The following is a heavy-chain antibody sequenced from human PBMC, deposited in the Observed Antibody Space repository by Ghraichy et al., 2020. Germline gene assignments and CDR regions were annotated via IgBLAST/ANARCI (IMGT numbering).Heavy chain of an antibody. J-gene: IGHJ6*02. V-gene: IGHV4-39*07. CDR2: IYYSGST. CDR1: GGSISSSSYY. D-gene: IGHD3-10*01. Sequence: ETLSLTCTVSGGSISSSSYYWGWIRQPPGKGLEWIGSIYYSGSTYYNPSLKSRVTISVDTSKNQFSLKLSSVTAADTAVYYCARDYMGHGYYYYGMDVWGQGTTVTVSS. CDR3: ARDYMGHGYYYYGMDV.